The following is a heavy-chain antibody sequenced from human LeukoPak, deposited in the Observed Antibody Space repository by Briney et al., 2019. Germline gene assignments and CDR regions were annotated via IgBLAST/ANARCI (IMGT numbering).Heavy chain of an antibody. CDR1: GASMSNYY. J-gene: IGHJ4*02. D-gene: IGHD7-27*01. CDR3: ARETPGAGHFDY. CDR2: IYYSGTT. V-gene: IGHV4-59*01. Sequence: SETLSLTCTVSGASMSNYYWSWIRQPPGKGLEWIGYIYYSGTTNYNPSLKSRVTISVDTSKNQFSLNLTSVTAADTAVYYCARETPGAGHFDYWGQGSLVTVSS.